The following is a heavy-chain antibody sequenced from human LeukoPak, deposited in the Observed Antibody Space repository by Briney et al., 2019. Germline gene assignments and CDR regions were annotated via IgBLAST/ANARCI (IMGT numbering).Heavy chain of an antibody. D-gene: IGHD2/OR15-2a*01. Sequence: GGSLRLSCAASGFSFGDYAMHWVRHAPGKGLECVAHIHADGGRTFYAGSVNGRFTISRDNVKNSLYLQMHSLTSDDTALYYCSTWAFYHGLDVWGQGTTVTVSS. CDR1: GFSFGDYA. V-gene: IGHV3-43*02. CDR3: STWAFYHGLDV. J-gene: IGHJ6*02. CDR2: IHADGGRT.